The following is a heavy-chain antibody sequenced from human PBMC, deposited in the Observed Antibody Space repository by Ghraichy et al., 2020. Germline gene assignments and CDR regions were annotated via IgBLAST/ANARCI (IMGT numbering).Heavy chain of an antibody. D-gene: IGHD3-10*01. CDR1: GGSFSGYY. Sequence: GSLRLSCAAYGGSFSGYYWSWIRQPPGKGLEWIGEINHSGSTNYNPSLKSRVTISVDTSKNQFSLKLSSVTAADTAVYYWAGGRYGSGFMDVWGQGTTVTVSS. V-gene: IGHV4-34*01. CDR2: INHSGST. J-gene: IGHJ6*02. CDR3: AGGRYGSGFMDV.